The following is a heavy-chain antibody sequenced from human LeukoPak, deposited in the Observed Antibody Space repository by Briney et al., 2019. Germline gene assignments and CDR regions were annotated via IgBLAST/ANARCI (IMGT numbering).Heavy chain of an antibody. Sequence: GRSLRLSCAASGFTFSSYGMHWVRQAPGKGLEWVAVIWYDGSNKYYADSVKGRFTISRDNSKNTLYLQMDRLRAEDTAVYYCARDPGVRWLVGFDYWGQGTLVTVSS. D-gene: IGHD6-19*01. CDR2: IWYDGSNK. J-gene: IGHJ4*02. V-gene: IGHV3-33*01. CDR1: GFTFSSYG. CDR3: ARDPGVRWLVGFDY.